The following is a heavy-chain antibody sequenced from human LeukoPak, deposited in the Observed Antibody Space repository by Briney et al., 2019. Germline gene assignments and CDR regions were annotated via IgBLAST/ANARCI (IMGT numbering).Heavy chain of an antibody. J-gene: IGHJ3*02. V-gene: IGHV5-51*01. Sequence: PGESLKISCKASGYSFTTDWIGWVRQMPGKGLEWMGIIYPGDSDTRYCPSFQDQVTISADNSISTAYLQWSSLKASDTAMYYCARERGPEYSHARRAFDIWGQGTMVTVSS. CDR1: GYSFTTDW. CDR3: ARERGPEYSHARRAFDI. D-gene: IGHD6-6*01. CDR2: IYPGDSDT.